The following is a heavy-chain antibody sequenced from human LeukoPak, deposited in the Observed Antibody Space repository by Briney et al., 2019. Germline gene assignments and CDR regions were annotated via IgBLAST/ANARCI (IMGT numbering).Heavy chain of an antibody. CDR3: ARDYWWNYDY. Sequence: GGSLRLSCAAFGFAFSDYAMHWVRQAPGKGLEWVAVISKDGSDKYYPGSVRGRFTISRDNSKNTIYLQMDSLRAEDTAIYYYARDYWWNYDYWGQGTLVTVSS. D-gene: IGHD1-7*01. V-gene: IGHV3-30-3*01. CDR1: GFAFSDYA. CDR2: ISKDGSDK. J-gene: IGHJ4*02.